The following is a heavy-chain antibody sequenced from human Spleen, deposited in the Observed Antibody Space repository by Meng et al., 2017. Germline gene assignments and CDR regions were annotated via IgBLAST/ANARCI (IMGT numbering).Heavy chain of an antibody. CDR1: GYNFPDYY. V-gene: IGHV1-2*06. D-gene: IGHD6-25*01. J-gene: IGHJ4*02. Sequence: QVQLVPSAAEVKKPWASVKVSCKPSGYNFPDYYIHWVRRAPGQGLEWMGRINPKSGDTHYAQKFQARVTMTGDTSISTAYMELSGLRSDDTAMYYCARDEDISAAGKLFGDYWGQGTLVTVSS. CDR2: INPKSGDT. CDR3: ARDEDISAAGKLFGDY.